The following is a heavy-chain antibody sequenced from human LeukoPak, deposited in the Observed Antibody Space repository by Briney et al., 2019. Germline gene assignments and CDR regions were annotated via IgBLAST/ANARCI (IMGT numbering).Heavy chain of an antibody. CDR1: EYTFTGYY. D-gene: IGHD4-17*01. Sequence: ASVKVSCKASEYTFTGYYMHWVRQAPGQGLEWMGWINPNSGGTNYAQKFQGWVTMTRDTSISTAYMELSRLRSDDTAVYYCARGSQYGDYAHFDYWGQGTLVTVSS. CDR3: ARGSQYGDYAHFDY. J-gene: IGHJ4*02. CDR2: INPNSGGT. V-gene: IGHV1-2*04.